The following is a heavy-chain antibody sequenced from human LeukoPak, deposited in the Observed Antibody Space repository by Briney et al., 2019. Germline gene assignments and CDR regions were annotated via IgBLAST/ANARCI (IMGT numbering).Heavy chain of an antibody. V-gene: IGHV7-4-1*02. D-gene: IGHD6-13*01. Sequence: ASVKVSCKASGYTFTSYAMNWVRRAPGQGLEWMGWINTNTGNPTYAQGFTGRFVFSLDTSVSTAYLQISSLKAEDTAVYYCAVPYSSSWYLYYYGMDVWGQGTTVTVSS. CDR2: INTNTGNP. CDR3: AVPYSSSWYLYYYGMDV. CDR1: GYTFTSYA. J-gene: IGHJ6*02.